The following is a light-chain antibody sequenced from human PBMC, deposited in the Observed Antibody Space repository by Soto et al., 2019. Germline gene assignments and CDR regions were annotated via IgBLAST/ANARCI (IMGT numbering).Light chain of an antibody. Sequence: QSVLTQPPSASGTPGQRVTISCSGSSSNIGKNAVNWYQQLPGDAPRLLFYSNDLRPSRVSDRFSGSKTVTSASLAISVLQSEDDADYCCSTGDDNLSVVFGGGTKLTVL. CDR1: SSNIGKNA. J-gene: IGLJ2*01. V-gene: IGLV1-36*01. CDR2: SND. CDR3: STGDDNLSVV.